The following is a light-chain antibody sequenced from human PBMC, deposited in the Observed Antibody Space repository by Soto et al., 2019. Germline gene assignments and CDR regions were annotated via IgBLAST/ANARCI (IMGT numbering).Light chain of an antibody. Sequence: SYELTQPPSVSVAPGQTARITCGGNNIGSKSVHWYQHKPGQAPVLVVYDDSDRPSGIPERFSGSNSGNTATLTLSRVEAGDEADYYCHVWDSSSDHVVFGGGTKVTVL. V-gene: IGLV3-21*02. CDR1: NIGSKS. CDR2: DDS. CDR3: HVWDSSSDHVV. J-gene: IGLJ2*01.